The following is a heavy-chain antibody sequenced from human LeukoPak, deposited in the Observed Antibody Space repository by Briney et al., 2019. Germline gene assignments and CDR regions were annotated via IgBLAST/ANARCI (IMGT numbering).Heavy chain of an antibody. CDR2: ISYDGSNK. Sequence: GGSLRLSCAASGFTFSSYGMLWVRQAPGQGLEWVAVISYDGSNKYYADSVKGRFTISRDNSKNTLHLQMNSLRAEDTAVYYCAKDSGDIVVVGPYYYYYGMDVWGQGTTVTVSS. D-gene: IGHD2-15*01. J-gene: IGHJ6*02. CDR3: AKDSGDIVVVGPYYYYYGMDV. CDR1: GFTFSSYG. V-gene: IGHV3-30*18.